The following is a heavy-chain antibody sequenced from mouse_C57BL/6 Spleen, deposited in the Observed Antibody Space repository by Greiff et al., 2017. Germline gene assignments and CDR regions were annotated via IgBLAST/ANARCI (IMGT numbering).Heavy chain of an antibody. CDR1: GYTFTSYW. D-gene: IGHD1-1*01. Sequence: QVQLQQPGAELVKPGASVKMSCKASGYTFTSYWITWVKQRPGQGLEWIGDIYPGSGSTNYNEKFKSKATLTVDTSSSTAYMQLSSLTSEDSAVYYCARGNYGSSLYYAMDYWGQGTTLTVSS. CDR2: IYPGSGST. V-gene: IGHV1-55*01. J-gene: IGHJ4*01. CDR3: ARGNYGSSLYYAMDY.